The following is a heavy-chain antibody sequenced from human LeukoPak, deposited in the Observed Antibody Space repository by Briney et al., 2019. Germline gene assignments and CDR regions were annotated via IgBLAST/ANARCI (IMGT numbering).Heavy chain of an antibody. CDR2: IKSKTDGGTT. Sequence: GGSLRLSCAASGFTFSTYWMTWVRQAPGKGLECVGRIKSKTDGGTTDYAARVKGRFTISRDDSKNTLYLQMNSLRTEDTAVYYCTTAEYSNSWYFGYYFDYWGQGTLVTVSS. V-gene: IGHV3-15*01. D-gene: IGHD6-13*01. CDR3: TTAEYSNSWYFGYYFDY. J-gene: IGHJ4*02. CDR1: GFTFSTYW.